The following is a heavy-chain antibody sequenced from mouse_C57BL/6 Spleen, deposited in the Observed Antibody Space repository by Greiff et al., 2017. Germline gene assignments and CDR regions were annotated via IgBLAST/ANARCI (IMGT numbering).Heavy chain of an antibody. J-gene: IGHJ3*01. CDR1: GYTFTGYW. CDR2: ILPGSGST. D-gene: IGHD1-1*01. V-gene: IGHV1-9*01. Sequence: QVQLKQSGAELMKPGASVKLSCKATGYTFTGYWIEWVKQRPGHGLEWIGEILPGSGSTNYNEKFKGKATFTADTSSNTAYMQLSSLTTEDSAIYYCARKDHYYGSSYDAYWGQGTLVTVSA. CDR3: ARKDHYYGSSYDAY.